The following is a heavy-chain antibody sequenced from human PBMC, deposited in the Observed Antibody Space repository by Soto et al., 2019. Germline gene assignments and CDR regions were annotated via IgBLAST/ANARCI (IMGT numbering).Heavy chain of an antibody. CDR3: ARDPLSSFAMDV. Sequence: SVKVSCKASGDTFSSYAISWVRQAPGKGLEWMGKIIPTFGRTNYAQKFQGRLTISADDSTSTAYMELSSLLSEDTAVYYCARDPLSSFAMDVWGQGTTVTAP. V-gene: IGHV1-69*13. J-gene: IGHJ6*02. CDR2: IIPTFGRT. CDR1: GDTFSSYA. D-gene: IGHD3-10*02.